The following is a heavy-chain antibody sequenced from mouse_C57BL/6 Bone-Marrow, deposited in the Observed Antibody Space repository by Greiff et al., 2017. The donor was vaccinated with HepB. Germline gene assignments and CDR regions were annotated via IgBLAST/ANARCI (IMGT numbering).Heavy chain of an antibody. D-gene: IGHD1-1*02. Sequence: EVMLVESGGGLVKPGGSLKLSCAASGFTFSSYAMSWVRQTPEKRLEWVATISDGGSYTYYPDNVKGRFTISRDNAKNNLYLQMSHLKSEDTAMYYCARDQRGYTMADYWVQGTTLTVSS. CDR1: GFTFSSYA. CDR3: ARDQRGYTMADY. J-gene: IGHJ2*01. CDR2: ISDGGSYT. V-gene: IGHV5-4*01.